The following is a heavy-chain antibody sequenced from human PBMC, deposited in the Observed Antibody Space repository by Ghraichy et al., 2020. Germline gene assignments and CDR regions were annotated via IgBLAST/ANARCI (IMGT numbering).Heavy chain of an antibody. Sequence: SQTLSLTCAVYGGSFSGYYWSWIRQPPGKGLEWIGEINHSGSTNYNPSLQSRVTVSVDTSMNQFSLKLSSVTAADTAVYYCARGPHNYGMDVWGQGTTVTVSS. J-gene: IGHJ6*02. CDR1: GGSFSGYY. CDR2: INHSGST. V-gene: IGHV4-34*01. CDR3: ARGPHNYGMDV.